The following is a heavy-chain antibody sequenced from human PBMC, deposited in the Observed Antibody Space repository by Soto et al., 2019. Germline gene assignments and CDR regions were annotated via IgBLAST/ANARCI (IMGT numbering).Heavy chain of an antibody. CDR2: INPNSGGT. CDR1: GYTFTGYY. V-gene: IGHV1-2*02. CDR3: ATITMIVAFDY. D-gene: IGHD3-22*01. J-gene: IGHJ4*02. Sequence: ASVKVSCNASGYTFTGYYMDWVRQAPGQGLEWMEWINPNSGGTNYAQGFQGRVTVTRDTSISTAYMELSRLRSADTAVYYCATITMIVAFDYWGQGTLVTVSS.